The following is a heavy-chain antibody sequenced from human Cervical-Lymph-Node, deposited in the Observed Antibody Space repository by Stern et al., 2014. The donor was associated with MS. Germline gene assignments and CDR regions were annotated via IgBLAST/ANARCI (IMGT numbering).Heavy chain of an antibody. CDR1: GYTFTNNW. V-gene: IGHV5-51*03. CDR2: LYPDDSDI. J-gene: IGHJ6*02. Sequence: VQLVQSGAEVKKPGESLKISCKGSGYTFTNNWIAWVRQMPGKGLEWMGILYPDDSDIRYRPSLQGQVTISADKSTSTAYLPWSSLKAADSAVYYWARPPPRRKWDDPNYGMDVWGQGTTVTVSS. CDR3: ARPPPRRKWDDPNYGMDV. D-gene: IGHD1-1*01.